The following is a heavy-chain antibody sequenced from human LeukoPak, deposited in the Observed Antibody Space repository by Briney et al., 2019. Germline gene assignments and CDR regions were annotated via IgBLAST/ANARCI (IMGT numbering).Heavy chain of an antibody. V-gene: IGHV3-74*01. CDR3: ARDLDGSGSYHWFDP. CDR1: GFTFSSYS. CDR2: VNGDGSST. J-gene: IGHJ5*02. Sequence: PGGSLRLSCAASGFTFSSYSMNWVRQAPGKGLVWVSRVNGDGSSTDNADSVEGRFTISRDNAKNTLYLQMNSLRAEDTAIYYCARDLDGSGSYHWFDPWGQGTLVTVSS. D-gene: IGHD3-10*01.